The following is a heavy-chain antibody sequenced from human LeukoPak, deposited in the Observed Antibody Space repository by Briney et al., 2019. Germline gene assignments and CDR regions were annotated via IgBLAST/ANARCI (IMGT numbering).Heavy chain of an antibody. CDR1: GYSFTSYW. CDR3: ARQEVTLDSDYYYGMDV. D-gene: IGHD3-9*01. V-gene: IGHV5-51*01. Sequence: GESLKISCKGSGYSFTSYWIGWVRQMPGKGLEWMGTIYPGDSDTRYSPSFQGQVTISADKSISTAYLQWSSLKASDTAMYYCARQEVTLDSDYYYGMDVWGQGTTVTVSS. CDR2: IYPGDSDT. J-gene: IGHJ6*02.